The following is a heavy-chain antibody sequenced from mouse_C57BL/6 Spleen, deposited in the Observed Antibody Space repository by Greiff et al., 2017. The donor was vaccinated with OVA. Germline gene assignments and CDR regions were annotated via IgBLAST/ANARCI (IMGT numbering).Heavy chain of an antibody. V-gene: IGHV1-69*01. CDR2: IDPSDSYT. CDR1: GYTFTSYW. CDR3: ARGNTTVRMDY. Sequence: VQLQQPGAELVMPGASVKLSCKASGYTFTSYWMHWVKQRPGQGLEWIGEIDPSDSYTTSNQKFKGKSTLTVDKSSSTAYMQLSSLTAEDSAVYYCARGNTTVRMDYWGKGTSVTVAS. D-gene: IGHD1-1*01. J-gene: IGHJ4*01.